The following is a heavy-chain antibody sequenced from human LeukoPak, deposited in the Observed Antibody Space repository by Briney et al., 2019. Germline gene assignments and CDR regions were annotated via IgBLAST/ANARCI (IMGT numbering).Heavy chain of an antibody. CDR1: GYTFTSYG. CDR2: ISGYNGNT. V-gene: IGHV1-18*01. Sequence: ASVKVSCKASGYTFTSYGVSWVRQAPGQGLEWMGWISGYNGNTNYALKLQGRVTMTTDTSTSTAYMELRSLRSDDTAVYYCARRPVGYYYYYMDVWGKGTTVTVSS. J-gene: IGHJ6*03. CDR3: ARRPVGYYYYYMDV. D-gene: IGHD4-23*01.